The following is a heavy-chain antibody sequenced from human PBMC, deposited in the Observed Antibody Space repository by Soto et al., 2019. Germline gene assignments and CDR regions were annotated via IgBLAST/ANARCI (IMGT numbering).Heavy chain of an antibody. CDR1: GYNFNTDW. J-gene: IGHJ4*02. CDR2: IYPGDSDS. D-gene: IGHD6-13*01. V-gene: IGHV5-51*01. Sequence: VESLKISCDASGYNFNTDWIGWVGQMPGRGLEWMAVIYPGDSDSKYSPSFEDHITISADRSINTAYLQWDSLKASDTAIYFCARFAAAATFMNYWGQGTPVTVSS. CDR3: ARFAAAATFMNY.